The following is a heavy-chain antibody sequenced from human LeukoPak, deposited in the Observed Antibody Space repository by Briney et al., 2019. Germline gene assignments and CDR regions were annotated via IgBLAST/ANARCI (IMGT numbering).Heavy chain of an antibody. D-gene: IGHD1-26*01. V-gene: IGHV1-18*01. CDR3: ARARGVAFGSPRRNDAFDI. J-gene: IGHJ3*02. CDR1: GGTFSSYA. Sequence: GASVKASCKASGGTFSSYAITWVRRAPGQGLEWMGWISPYNGKTKFAQKFQGIVTMTTDTSTSTAYMELRSLRSDDTAVYYCARARGVAFGSPRRNDAFDIWGQGTMVTVSS. CDR2: ISPYNGKT.